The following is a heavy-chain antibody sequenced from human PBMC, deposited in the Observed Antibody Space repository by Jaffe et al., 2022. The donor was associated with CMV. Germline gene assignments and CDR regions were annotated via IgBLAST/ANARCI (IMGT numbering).Heavy chain of an antibody. CDR1: GYDFASYW. V-gene: IGHV5-51*01. CDR2: IYPGDSNT. J-gene: IGHJ5*02. CDR3: ARQYGWRLPPGDL. D-gene: IGHD2-21*02. Sequence: EVQLMQSGAELKKPGDSLKISCKGSGYDFASYWIVWVRQIPGKGLESVGIIYPGDSNTRYSPSFQGRVTMSADKSINTAYLQWTSLTASDTAIYYCARQYGWRLPPGDLWGQGTLVTVSS.